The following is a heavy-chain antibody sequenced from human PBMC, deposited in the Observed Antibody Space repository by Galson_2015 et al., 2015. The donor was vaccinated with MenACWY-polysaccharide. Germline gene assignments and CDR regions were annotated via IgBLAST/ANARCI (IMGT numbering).Heavy chain of an antibody. CDR1: GFTFSTYG. Sequence: SLRLSCAASGFTFSTYGMGWVRQAPGKGLEWVSTLDGSGANTYYADSVRGRFTISRDNSKKMLYLQMNSLRAEDMALYYCAKDASNSWFDSWGQGTLVTVSS. D-gene: IGHD4-23*01. CDR2: LDGSGANT. CDR3: AKDASNSWFDS. J-gene: IGHJ5*01. V-gene: IGHV3-23*01.